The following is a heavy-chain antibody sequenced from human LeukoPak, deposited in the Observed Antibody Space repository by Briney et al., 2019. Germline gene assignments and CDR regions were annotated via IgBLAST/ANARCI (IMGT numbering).Heavy chain of an antibody. V-gene: IGHV3-9*01. D-gene: IGHD3-22*01. Sequence: PGGSLRLSCAASGFTFDDYAMHWVRQAPGKGLECVSGISWNSGSIGYADSVKGRFTISRDNAKNSLYLQMNSLRAEDTALYYLAKELYYDSSGPLYFDYWGEGTLVTVSS. J-gene: IGHJ4*02. CDR2: ISWNSGSI. CDR1: GFTFDDYA. CDR3: AKELYYDSSGPLYFDY.